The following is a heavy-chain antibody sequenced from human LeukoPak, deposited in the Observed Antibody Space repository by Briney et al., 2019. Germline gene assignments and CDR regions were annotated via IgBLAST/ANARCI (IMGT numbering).Heavy chain of an antibody. Sequence: ASVKVSCKASGYTFTSYYRHWVRQAPGQGLEWMGLINPSGGSTNYAQKFQGRVTMTRDTSTSTVYMELSSLRSEDTAVYYCARDPGSGSYLDYWGQGTLVTVSS. V-gene: IGHV1-46*01. CDR3: ARDPGSGSYLDY. J-gene: IGHJ4*02. CDR1: GYTFTSYY. D-gene: IGHD3-10*01. CDR2: INPSGGST.